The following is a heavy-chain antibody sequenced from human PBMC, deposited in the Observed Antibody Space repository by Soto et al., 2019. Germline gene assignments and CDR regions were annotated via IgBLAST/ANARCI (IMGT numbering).Heavy chain of an antibody. CDR1: GFTFTSSA. V-gene: IGHV1-58*01. Sequence: SVKVSCKASGFTFTSSAVQWVRQARGQRLEWIGWIVVGSGNTNYAQKFQERVTITRDMSTSTAYMELSSLRSEDTAVYYCAAVSSGYSYGTDAFDIWGQGTMVTV. J-gene: IGHJ3*02. CDR2: IVVGSGNT. D-gene: IGHD5-18*01. CDR3: AAVSSGYSYGTDAFDI.